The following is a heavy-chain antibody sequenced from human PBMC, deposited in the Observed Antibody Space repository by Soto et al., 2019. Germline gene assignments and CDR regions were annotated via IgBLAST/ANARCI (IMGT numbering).Heavy chain of an antibody. CDR2: IYYSGST. J-gene: IGHJ6*02. D-gene: IGHD4-17*01. CDR3: ARLNDYGDDYYYYGMDV. V-gene: IGHV4-39*01. Sequence: ETLSLTCTVSGGSISSSSYYWGWIRQPPGKGLEWIGSIYYSGSTYYNPSLKSRVTISVDTSKNQFSLKLSSVTAADTAVYYCARLNDYGDDYYYYGMDVWGQGTTVTVSS. CDR1: GGSISSSSYY.